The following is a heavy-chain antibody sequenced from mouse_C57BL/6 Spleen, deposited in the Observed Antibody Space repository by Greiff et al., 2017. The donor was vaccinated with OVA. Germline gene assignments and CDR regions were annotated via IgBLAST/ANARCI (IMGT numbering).Heavy chain of an antibody. V-gene: IGHV5-12*01. D-gene: IGHD3-2*02. CDR3: ARRGSGYDYFDY. CDR2: ISNGGGSP. J-gene: IGHJ2*01. CDR1: GFTFSDYY. Sequence: EVKVVESGGGLVQPGGSLKLSCAASGFTFSDYYMYWVRQTPEKRLEWVAYISNGGGSPYYPDTVQGRFTISRDNAKNTLYLQMSRLKSEDTAMYYCARRGSGYDYFDYWGQGTTLTVSS.